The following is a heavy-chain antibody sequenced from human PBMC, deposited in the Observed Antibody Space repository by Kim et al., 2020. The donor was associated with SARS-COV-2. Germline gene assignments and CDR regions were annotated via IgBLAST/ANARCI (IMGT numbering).Heavy chain of an antibody. D-gene: IGHD6-13*01. CDR3: ARVPQYSSSWYYFDY. CDR2: IIPIFGTA. CDR1: GGTFSSYA. J-gene: IGHJ4*02. V-gene: IGHV1-69*13. Sequence: SVKVSCKASGGTFSSYAISWVRQAPGQGLEWMGGIIPIFGTANYAQKFQGRVTITADESTSTAYMELSSLRSEDTAVYYCARVPQYSSSWYYFDYWGQGTLVTVSS.